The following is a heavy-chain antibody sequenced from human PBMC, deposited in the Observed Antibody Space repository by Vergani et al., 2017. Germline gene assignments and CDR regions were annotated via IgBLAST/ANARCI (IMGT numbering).Heavy chain of an antibody. Sequence: QGQLVESGGGLVKPGGSLRLSCAASGFSLSDYYMTWIRQAPGKGLEWISYISSSGTTIYYADSVKGRFTISRDNAKNLVFLQMDSLRAEDTALYYCARGDYHVSFEIWGRGTMFTISS. J-gene: IGHJ3*02. CDR2: ISSSGTTI. D-gene: IGHD3-10*02. CDR1: GFSLSDYY. CDR3: ARGDYHVSFEI. V-gene: IGHV3-11*04.